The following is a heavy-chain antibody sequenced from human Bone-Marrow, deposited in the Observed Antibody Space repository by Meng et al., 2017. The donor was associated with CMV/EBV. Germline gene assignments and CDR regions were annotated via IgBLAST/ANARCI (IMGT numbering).Heavy chain of an antibody. J-gene: IGHJ5*02. CDR2: INPNSGGT. CDR1: GYTSTGYY. D-gene: IGHD2-15*01. V-gene: IGHV1-2*02. CDR3: ASDVAIYCSGGSCYRGAYWFDP. Sequence: ASVKVSCKASGYTSTGYYMHWVRQAPGQGLEWMGWINPNSGGTNYAQKFQGRVTMTRDTTISTAYMELSRIRSDDTAVYYCASDVAIYCSGGSCYRGAYWFDPWGQGSLVTVSS.